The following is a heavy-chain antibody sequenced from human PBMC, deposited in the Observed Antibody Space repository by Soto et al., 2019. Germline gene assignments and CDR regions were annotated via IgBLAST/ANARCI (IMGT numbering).Heavy chain of an antibody. J-gene: IGHJ4*02. D-gene: IGHD2-8*01. CDR2: IHPNSGIT. CDR3: ARDMRRGMRVEQPDY. CDR1: GYSFIDDF. Sequence: QVQLVQSGAEVKKPGASMKASCKASGYSFIDDFMHWVRQAPGQGLQWVGSIHPNSGITKFSPEFMGRVTMTRDTSLNTAYLELEGLTSDDTGMYFCARDMRRGMRVEQPDYWGQGTLLTVSS. V-gene: IGHV1-2*02.